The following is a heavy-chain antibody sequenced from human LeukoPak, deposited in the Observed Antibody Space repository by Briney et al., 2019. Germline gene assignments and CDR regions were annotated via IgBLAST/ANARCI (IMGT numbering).Heavy chain of an antibody. CDR1: GYTFTNYY. Sequence: GASVKVSCKASGYTFTNYYLNWVRQAPGQGLEWMGWINPKTGDTNFTQRFQGRISMITDTSINTAYMDLRGLTSGDTAVYFCATGGSATIYGVVFPGYFQHWGQGTLVSVSS. J-gene: IGHJ1*01. CDR2: INPKTGDT. CDR3: ATGGSATIYGVVFPGYFQH. V-gene: IGHV1-2*02. D-gene: IGHD3-3*01.